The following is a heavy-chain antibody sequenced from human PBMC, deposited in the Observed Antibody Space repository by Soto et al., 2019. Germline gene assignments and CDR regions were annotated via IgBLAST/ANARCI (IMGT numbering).Heavy chain of an antibody. J-gene: IGHJ4*02. CDR3: ARLVGGYYDSSGYYPFDY. V-gene: IGHV1-69*13. CDR2: IIPIFGTA. CDR1: GGTFSSYA. Sequence: GASVKVSCKASGGTFSSYAISWVRQAPGQGLEWMGGIIPIFGTANYAQKFQGRVTITADESTSTAYMELSSLRSEDTAVYYCARLVGGYYDSSGYYPFDYWGQGTLVTVSS. D-gene: IGHD3-22*01.